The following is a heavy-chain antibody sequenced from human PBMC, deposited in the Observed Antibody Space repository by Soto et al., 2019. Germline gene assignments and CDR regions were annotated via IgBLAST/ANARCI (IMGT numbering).Heavy chain of an antibody. CDR3: ARGHIVVVTAIRLDYYYGMDV. CDR1: GYTFTSYY. V-gene: IGHV1-46*01. D-gene: IGHD2-21*02. CDR2: INPSGGST. J-gene: IGHJ6*02. Sequence: GASVKVSCKASGYTFTSYYMHWVRQAPGQGLEWMGIINPSGGSTSYAQKFQGRVTMTRDTSTSAVYMELSSLGSEDTAVYYCARGHIVVVTAIRLDYYYGMDVWGQGTTVTVSS.